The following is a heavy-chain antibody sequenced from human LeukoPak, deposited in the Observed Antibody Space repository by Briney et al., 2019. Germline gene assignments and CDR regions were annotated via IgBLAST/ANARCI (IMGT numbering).Heavy chain of an antibody. Sequence: ASXXVSCKASGYTFSDFYIHWVRQAPGQGLEYVGWITPKSGDTYSPQRFQGRVTMTRDASISTAYMELSSLRSDDTAVYFCARVRLADERAWAYWGQGTLVTVSS. J-gene: IGHJ4*02. CDR1: GYTFSDFY. V-gene: IGHV1-2*02. CDR3: ARVRLADERAWAY. CDR2: ITPKSGDT. D-gene: IGHD3-3*02.